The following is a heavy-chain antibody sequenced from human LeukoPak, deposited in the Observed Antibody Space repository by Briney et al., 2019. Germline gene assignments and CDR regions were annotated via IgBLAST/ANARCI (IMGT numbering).Heavy chain of an antibody. Sequence: GGSLRLSCAASGFTFSSYSMNWVRQAPGKGLEWVSSISSSSSYIYYADSVKGRFTISRDNAKNSLYLQMNSLRAEDTAVYYCARDNSNLPITMVRGDHFGYWGQGTLVTVSS. CDR3: ARDNSNLPITMVRGDHFGY. CDR1: GFTFSSYS. CDR2: ISSSSSYI. D-gene: IGHD3-10*01. V-gene: IGHV3-21*01. J-gene: IGHJ4*02.